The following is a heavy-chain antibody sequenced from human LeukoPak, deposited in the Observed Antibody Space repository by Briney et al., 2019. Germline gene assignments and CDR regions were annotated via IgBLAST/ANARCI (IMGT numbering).Heavy chain of an antibody. Sequence: SETLSLTCTVSGGSISSSSYYWGWIRQPPGKGLEWIGSIYYSGSTYYNPSLKSRVTISVDTSKNQFSLKLSSVTAADTAVYYCGLGWAVAGTENDYWGQGTLVTVSS. CDR1: GGSISSSSYY. CDR3: GLGWAVAGTENDY. J-gene: IGHJ4*02. D-gene: IGHD6-19*01. CDR2: IYYSGST. V-gene: IGHV4-39*01.